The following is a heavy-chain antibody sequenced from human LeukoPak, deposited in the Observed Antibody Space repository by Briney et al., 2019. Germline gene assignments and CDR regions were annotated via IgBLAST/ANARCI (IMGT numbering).Heavy chain of an antibody. V-gene: IGHV4-61*02. Sequence: SQTLSLTCTVSGGSISSGSYSWSWIRQPAGKGLEWIGRFYTSGSTNYNPSLKSRVTISVDRSKNQFSLKLSSVTAADTAVYYCARDRPSYCSSTSCSYFDYWGQGTLVTVSS. CDR2: FYTSGST. D-gene: IGHD2-2*01. CDR1: GGSISSGSYS. J-gene: IGHJ4*02. CDR3: ARDRPSYCSSTSCSYFDY.